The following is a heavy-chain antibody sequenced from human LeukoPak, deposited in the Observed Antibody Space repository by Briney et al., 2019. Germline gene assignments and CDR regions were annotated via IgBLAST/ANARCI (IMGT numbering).Heavy chain of an antibody. V-gene: IGHV4-59*01. CDR1: GGSITDYY. D-gene: IGHD1-14*01. J-gene: IGHJ3*02. Sequence: PSETLSLTCAVYGGSITDYYWNWIRQPPGKGLEWIGYSDHSGSTNYNPSLKSRVTISVDTSKNQISLKLSSVTAADTAVYYCVRNRAFDIWGQGTMVTVSS. CDR2: SDHSGST. CDR3: VRNRAFDI.